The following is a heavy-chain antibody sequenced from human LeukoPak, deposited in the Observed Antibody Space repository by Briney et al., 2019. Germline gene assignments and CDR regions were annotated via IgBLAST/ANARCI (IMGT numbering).Heavy chain of an antibody. CDR2: ISSTGYST. Sequence: GGSLRLSCSASGFTFSTYAMHWVRQAPGKGLEYVSAISSTGYSTYYADSVKGRFTISRDNSKNTLYLQMNSLRAEDTAVYYCAKMNLLTGYYTPNFDCWGQGTLVTVSS. J-gene: IGHJ4*02. D-gene: IGHD3-9*01. CDR3: AKMNLLTGYYTPNFDC. V-gene: IGHV3-64*04. CDR1: GFTFSTYA.